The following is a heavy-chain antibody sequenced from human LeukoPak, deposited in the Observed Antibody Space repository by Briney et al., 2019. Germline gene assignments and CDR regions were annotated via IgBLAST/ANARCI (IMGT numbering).Heavy chain of an antibody. J-gene: IGHJ4*02. CDR2: ISSSSSYI. D-gene: IGHD3-10*01. CDR1: GFTFSSYS. V-gene: IGHV3-21*01. Sequence: GGSLRLSCAASGFTFSSYSMNWVRQAPGKGLEWVSSISSSSSYIYYADSVKGRFTISRDNAKNSLYLQMNSLRAEDTAVYYCARDAVIRVFDYWGQRTLLTVSS. CDR3: ARDAVIRVFDY.